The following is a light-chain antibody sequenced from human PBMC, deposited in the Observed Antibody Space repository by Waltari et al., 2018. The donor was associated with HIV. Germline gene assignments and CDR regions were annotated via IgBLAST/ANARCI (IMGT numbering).Light chain of an antibody. Sequence: QSALTQPASVSGSPGQSLTITCTGTSDDIGGYNHVSWYQQHTGAPPRLLICEVRNRPSGVSGRFSASKSGNTASLTITGLQSDDEADYYCCSYTRRGSVTFGGGTRVTVL. V-gene: IGLV2-14*01. CDR1: SDDIGGYNH. CDR3: CSYTRRGSVT. CDR2: EVR. J-gene: IGLJ3*02.